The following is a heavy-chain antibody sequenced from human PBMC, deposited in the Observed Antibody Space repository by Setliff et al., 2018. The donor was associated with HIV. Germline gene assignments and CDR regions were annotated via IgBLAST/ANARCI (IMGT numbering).Heavy chain of an antibody. CDR3: ARTRGSGSYWGWFDP. CDR1: GGSISSGTYY. J-gene: IGHJ5*02. D-gene: IGHD3-10*01. V-gene: IGHV4-61*02. Sequence: PSETLSLTCSVSGGSISSGTYYWSWIRQPAGKGLEWIGRMYNSESINYNLSLKTRVTISIDSSKNQFSLKLTSVTAADTAVYYCARTRGSGSYWGWFDPWGQGTLVTVSS. CDR2: MYNSESI.